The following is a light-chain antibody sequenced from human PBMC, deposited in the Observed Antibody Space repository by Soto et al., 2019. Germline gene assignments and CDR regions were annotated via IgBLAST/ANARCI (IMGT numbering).Light chain of an antibody. CDR2: DVS. J-gene: IGLJ2*01. CDR1: SNDVGGYDY. CDR3: NSYSTSNTLVV. Sequence: QSVLTQPASVSGSPGQSITLSCTGTSNDVGGYDYVSWYQQHPGKAPKLMIFDVSNRPPGVSTRFSGSKSGNTASLTISGLQAEDEADYYCNSYSTSNTLVVFGGGTKDTVL. V-gene: IGLV2-14*03.